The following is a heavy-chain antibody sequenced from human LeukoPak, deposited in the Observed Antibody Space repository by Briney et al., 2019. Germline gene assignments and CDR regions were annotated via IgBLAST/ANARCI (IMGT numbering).Heavy chain of an antibody. CDR3: AKRGEVANYQYMDV. Sequence: PGTSLRLSCAASGFTFRNYGIHWVRQAPGKGLEWVAVIWFDGSNKYYADSVKGRFTISRDNSKNTLILEMNSLRAEDTAIYYCAKRGEVANYQYMDVWGKGTTVTVSS. CDR2: IWFDGSNK. D-gene: IGHD3-16*01. J-gene: IGHJ6*03. CDR1: GFTFRNYG. V-gene: IGHV3-33*06.